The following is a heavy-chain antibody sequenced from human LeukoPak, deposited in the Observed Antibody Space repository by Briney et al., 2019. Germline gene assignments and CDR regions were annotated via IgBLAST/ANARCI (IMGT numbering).Heavy chain of an antibody. V-gene: IGHV4-34*01. CDR1: GGSFSGYY. J-gene: IGHJ4*02. D-gene: IGHD3-22*01. Sequence: PSETLSLTCAVYGGSFSGYYWSWIRQPPGKGLEWIGEINHSGSTNYNPSLKSRVTISVDTSKNQFSLKLSSVTAADTAVYYCARRGSGYRLDYWGQGTLVTVSS. CDR3: ARRGSGYRLDY. CDR2: INHSGST.